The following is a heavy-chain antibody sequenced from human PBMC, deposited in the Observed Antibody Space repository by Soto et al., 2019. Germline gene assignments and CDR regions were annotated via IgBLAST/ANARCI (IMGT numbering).Heavy chain of an antibody. CDR1: GGSISSGGYY. J-gene: IGHJ5*02. Sequence: PSETLSLTCAVSGGSISSGGYYWSWIRQHPGKGLEWIGYIYYSGSTYYNPSLKSRVTISVDTSKNQFSLKLSSVTAADTAVYYCARQCYDILTRYRISNWFDPWGQGTLVTVSS. CDR2: IYYSGST. D-gene: IGHD3-9*01. V-gene: IGHV4-31*11. CDR3: ARQCYDILTRYRISNWFDP.